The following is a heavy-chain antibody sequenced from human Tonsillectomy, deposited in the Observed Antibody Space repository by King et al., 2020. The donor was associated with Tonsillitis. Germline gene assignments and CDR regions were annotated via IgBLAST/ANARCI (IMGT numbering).Heavy chain of an antibody. CDR3: ARLGSSSWSPQFDY. CDR1: GGSISSSSYY. CDR2: IYYSGST. J-gene: IGHJ4*02. D-gene: IGHD6-13*01. V-gene: IGHV4-39*01. Sequence: QLQESGPGLVKPSETLSLTCTVSGGSISSSSYYWGWIRQPPGKGLEWIGSIYYSGSTYYNPSLKSRVTISVDTSKNQFSLKLSSVTAADTAVYYCARLGSSSWSPQFDYWGQGTLVTVSS.